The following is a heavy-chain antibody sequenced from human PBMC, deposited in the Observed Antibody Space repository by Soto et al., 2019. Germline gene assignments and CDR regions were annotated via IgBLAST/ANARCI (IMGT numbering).Heavy chain of an antibody. V-gene: IGHV2-5*02. CDR1: GLSLSTTGVG. CDR3: VQSRCGGDCLQSYSSHSYYGLDV. J-gene: IGHJ6*02. D-gene: IGHD2-21*02. CDR2: IYWDDDK. Sequence: QITLKESGPTLVKPTQTLTLTCTFSGLSLSTTGVGVGWIRQPPGKALEWLALIYWDDDKRYSPSLKSRLTITKDTSKNQVVLTMTNMDRVDTATYYCVQSRCGGDCLQSYSSHSYYGLDVWGQGTTVTVSS.